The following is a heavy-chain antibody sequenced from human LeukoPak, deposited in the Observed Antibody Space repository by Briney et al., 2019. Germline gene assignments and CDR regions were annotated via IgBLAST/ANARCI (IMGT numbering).Heavy chain of an antibody. CDR2: ISSSSSYI. D-gene: IGHD6-19*01. Sequence: PGGSLRLSCAASGFTFSSYSMNWVRQAPGKGLEWVSSISSSSSYIYYADSVKGRFTISRDNAKNTLYLQMNSLRAEDTAVYYCARRGHSSGWYDVFDIWGQGTMVTVSS. V-gene: IGHV3-21*01. CDR3: ARRGHSSGWYDVFDI. J-gene: IGHJ3*02. CDR1: GFTFSSYS.